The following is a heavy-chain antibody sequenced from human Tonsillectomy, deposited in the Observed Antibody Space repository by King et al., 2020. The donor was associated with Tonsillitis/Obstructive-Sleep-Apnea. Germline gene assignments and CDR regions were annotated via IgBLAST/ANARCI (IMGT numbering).Heavy chain of an antibody. V-gene: IGHV3-74*01. Sequence: VQLVQSGGGLVQPGGSLRLSCAASGFTFSSYWMHWVRQAPGKGLVWVSRINSDGSSTSYADYVKGRFTISRDNAKNTLYLQMNRLRAEDTAVYYCARVNWYAGYGSGRPPRVNIYYYYGMDVSGQGTTVTVSS. CDR3: ARVNWYAGYGSGRPPRVNIYYYYGMDV. D-gene: IGHD3-10*01. J-gene: IGHJ6*02. CDR2: INSDGSST. CDR1: GFTFSSYW.